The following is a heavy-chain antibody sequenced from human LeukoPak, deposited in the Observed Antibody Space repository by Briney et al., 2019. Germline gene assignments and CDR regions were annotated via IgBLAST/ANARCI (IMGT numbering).Heavy chain of an antibody. CDR1: GFTFSSYW. CDR2: INSDGTST. Sequence: PGGSLRLSCAASGFTFSSYWMHWVRQPPGKGLVWVSRINSDGTSTSYADSVKGRFTISRDNAKNSLYLQMNSLRAEDTAVYYCGGPNPLLERPSAMDVWGQGTTVTVSS. CDR3: GGPNPLLERPSAMDV. D-gene: IGHD3-3*01. V-gene: IGHV3-74*01. J-gene: IGHJ6*02.